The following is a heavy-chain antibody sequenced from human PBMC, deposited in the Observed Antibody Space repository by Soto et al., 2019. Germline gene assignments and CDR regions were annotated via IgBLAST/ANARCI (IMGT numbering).Heavy chain of an antibody. CDR1: GGSVSSSSYY. Sequence: PSETLSLTCTVSGGSVSSSSYYWGWVRQPPGKGLEWIGSVYYSGSTYYNPSLESRVTISVDKSKNQFSLKLMSLSAADTAVYYCGRREGLATISSYFDYWGKGALVTVPS. V-gene: IGHV4-39*01. D-gene: IGHD6-6*01. CDR3: GRREGLATISSYFDY. J-gene: IGHJ4*02. CDR2: VYYSGST.